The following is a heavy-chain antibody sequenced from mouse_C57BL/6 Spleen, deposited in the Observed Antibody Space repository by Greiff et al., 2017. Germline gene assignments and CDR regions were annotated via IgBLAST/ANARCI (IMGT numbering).Heavy chain of an antibody. V-gene: IGHV5-9-1*02. Sequence: EVQLVASGEGLVKPGGSLKLSCAASGFTFSSYAMSWVRQTPEKRLEWVAYISSGGDYIYYADTVKGRFTISRDNARNTLYLQMSSLKSEDTAMYYCTRVGGDSSGLYYFDYRGQGTTLTVSS. J-gene: IGHJ2*01. CDR2: ISSGGDYI. D-gene: IGHD3-2*02. CDR3: TRVGGDSSGLYYFDY. CDR1: GFTFSSYA.